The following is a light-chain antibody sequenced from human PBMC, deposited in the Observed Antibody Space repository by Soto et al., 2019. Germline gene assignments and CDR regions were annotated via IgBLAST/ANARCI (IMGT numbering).Light chain of an antibody. CDR2: DAS. V-gene: IGKV1-33*01. J-gene: IGKJ4*01. CDR3: QQCDNLPLT. CDR1: QDISTY. Sequence: DIQMTQSPSSLSASVGDRVTITCQASQDISTYVNWYQQKPGKPPKLLIYDASNLEAGVPSRFSGSGSGTDFTFTITSLQPEDIATYYCQQCDNLPLTFGGGTKVEI.